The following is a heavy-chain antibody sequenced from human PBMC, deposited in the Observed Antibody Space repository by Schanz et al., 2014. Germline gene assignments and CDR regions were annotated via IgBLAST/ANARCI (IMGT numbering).Heavy chain of an antibody. CDR2: FDPKKGEA. D-gene: IGHD2-2*01. CDR3: ATETSRTWFYNDVDV. CDR1: GSIFSKLL. V-gene: IGHV1-24*01. J-gene: IGHJ6*02. Sequence: QVQLVQSGAEVKKPGASVKVSCKVSGSIFSKLLMHWVRQGPAKGLEWMGGFDPKKGEAIYAQKFQGRVIMTEDTSTDTAYVELSRLTSEDTGVYYCATETSRTWFYNDVDVWGQGTTVTVSS.